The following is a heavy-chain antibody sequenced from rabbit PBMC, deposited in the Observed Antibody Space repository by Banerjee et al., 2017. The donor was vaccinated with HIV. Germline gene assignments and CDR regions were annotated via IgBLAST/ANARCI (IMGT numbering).Heavy chain of an antibody. CDR1: GFSFSSSYW. J-gene: IGHJ3*01. D-gene: IGHD7-1*01. CDR3: AREGYGDGTGDYDL. CDR2: IYAGRSGKT. V-gene: IGHV1S45*01. Sequence: QEQLEESGGDLVKPEGSLTLTCTASGFSFSSSYWICWVRQAPGKGLEWIACIYAGRSGKTYYASWAKGRITISKTSSTTVTLQMTSLTAADTTTYFCAREGYGDGTGDYDLWGQGTLVTVS.